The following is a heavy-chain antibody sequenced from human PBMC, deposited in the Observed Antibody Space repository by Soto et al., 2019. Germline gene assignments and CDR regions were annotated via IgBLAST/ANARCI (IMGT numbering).Heavy chain of an antibody. CDR3: AKVPLSEWLDGGWFDP. CDR1: GFTFDDYA. Sequence: EVQLVESGGGLVQPDRSLRLSCAASGFTFDDYAMHWVRQAPGKGLEWVSGISWNSGSIGYADSVKGRFTISRDNAKNSLYLQMNSLRAEDTALYYCAKVPLSEWLDGGWFDPWGQGTLVTVSS. D-gene: IGHD6-19*01. V-gene: IGHV3-9*01. J-gene: IGHJ5*02. CDR2: ISWNSGSI.